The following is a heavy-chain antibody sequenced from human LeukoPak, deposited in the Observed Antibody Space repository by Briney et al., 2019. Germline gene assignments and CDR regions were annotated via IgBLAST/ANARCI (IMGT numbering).Heavy chain of an antibody. CDR2: INTDGRIT. CDR1: GFTFSSYW. J-gene: IGHJ4*02. D-gene: IGHD4-17*01. V-gene: IGHV3-74*01. Sequence: GGSLRLSCAASGFTFSSYWMHWVRQAPGKGLVWVSRINTDGRITNYADSVKGRFTISRDNAKNTLFLQMNSLRAEDTAVYYCTRGTVGAFDYWGQGTLVTVSS. CDR3: TRGTVGAFDY.